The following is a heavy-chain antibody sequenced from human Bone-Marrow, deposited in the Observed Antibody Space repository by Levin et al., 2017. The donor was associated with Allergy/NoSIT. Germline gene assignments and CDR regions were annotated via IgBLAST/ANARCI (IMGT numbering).Heavy chain of an antibody. D-gene: IGHD2-2*01. CDR3: ARGYGSSTSCDKGGNWLDP. V-gene: IGHV4-34*01. Sequence: SQTLSLTCAVYGGSFSGSYWSWIRQPPGKGLEWVGEINHSGSTNYNPYLKSRVTISVDTSKNKFSLKLRYVTAGDTAVDYCARGYGSSTSCDKGGNWLDPWGQGTLVTVSS. CDR1: GGSFSGSY. J-gene: IGHJ5*02. CDR2: INHSGST.